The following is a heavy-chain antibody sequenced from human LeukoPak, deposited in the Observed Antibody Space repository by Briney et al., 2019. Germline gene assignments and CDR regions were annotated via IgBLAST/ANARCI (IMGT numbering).Heavy chain of an antibody. CDR3: ARGRRGRYYDISRYNYFDY. J-gene: IGHJ4*02. Sequence: SETLSLTCTVSGGSISSHDWGWIRQPPGKGLEWIGYIYDSGSTTYNPSLKSRVTILVDTSKDQVSLKLSSVTAADTAVYCCARGRRGRYYDISRYNYFDYWGQGTLVSVPS. CDR1: GGSISSHD. D-gene: IGHD3-22*01. CDR2: IYDSGST. V-gene: IGHV4-59*11.